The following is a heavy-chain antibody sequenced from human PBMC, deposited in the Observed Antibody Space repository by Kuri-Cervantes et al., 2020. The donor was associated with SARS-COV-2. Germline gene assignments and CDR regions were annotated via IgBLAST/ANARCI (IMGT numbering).Heavy chain of an antibody. CDR2: IYHSGST. CDR1: GGSISSGGYS. V-gene: IGHV4-30-2*01. Sequence: SQTLSLTCAVSGGSISSGGYSWSWIRQPPGKGLEWIGYIYHSGSTYYNPSLKSRVTISVDRSKNQFSLKLSSVTAADTAVHYCAREDSTSCYDYWGQGTLVTVSS. D-gene: IGHD2-2*01. CDR3: AREDSTSCYDY. J-gene: IGHJ4*02.